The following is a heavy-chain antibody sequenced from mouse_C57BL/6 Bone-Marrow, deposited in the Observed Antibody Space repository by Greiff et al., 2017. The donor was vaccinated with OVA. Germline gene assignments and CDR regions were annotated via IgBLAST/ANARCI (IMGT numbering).Heavy chain of an antibody. CDR2: IDPENGDT. Sequence: LQQSGAELVRPGASVKLSCTASGFNIKDDYMHWVKQRPEQGLEWIGWIDPENGDTEYASKFQGKATITADTSSNTAYLQLSSLTSEDTAVYYCTTSHVDYWGQGTTLTVSS. CDR3: TTSHVDY. J-gene: IGHJ2*01. CDR1: GFNIKDDY. V-gene: IGHV14-4*01.